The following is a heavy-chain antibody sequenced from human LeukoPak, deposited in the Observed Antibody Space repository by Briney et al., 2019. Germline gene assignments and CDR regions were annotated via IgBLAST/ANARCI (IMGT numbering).Heavy chain of an antibody. D-gene: IGHD2-15*01. Sequence: SETLSLTCAVYGGSFSGYYWSWIRQPPGKGLEWIGSIYYSGSTYYNPSLKSRVTISVDTSKNQFSLKLSSVTAADTAVYYCARPYCSGGSCYFWYWGQGTLVTVSS. CDR2: IYYSGST. CDR3: ARPYCSGGSCYFWY. CDR1: GGSFSGYY. J-gene: IGHJ4*02. V-gene: IGHV4-34*01.